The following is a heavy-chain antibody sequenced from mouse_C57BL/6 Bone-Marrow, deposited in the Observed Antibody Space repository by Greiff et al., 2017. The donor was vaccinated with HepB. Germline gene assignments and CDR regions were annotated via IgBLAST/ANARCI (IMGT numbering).Heavy chain of an antibody. J-gene: IGHJ4*01. CDR3: ATQFITTVVATREGAMDY. V-gene: IGHV1-50*01. D-gene: IGHD1-1*01. CDR2: IDPSDSYT. Sequence: QVQLQQPGAELVKPGASVKLSCKASGYTFTSYWMQWVKQRPGQGLEWIGEIDPSDSYTNYNQKFKGKATLTVDTSSSTAYMQLSSLTSEDSAVYYCATQFITTVVATREGAMDYWGQGTSVTVSS. CDR1: GYTFTSYW.